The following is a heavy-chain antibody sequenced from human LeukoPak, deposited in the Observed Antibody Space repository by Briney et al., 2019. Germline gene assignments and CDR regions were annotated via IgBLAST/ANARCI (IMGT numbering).Heavy chain of an antibody. CDR2: INPSGSST. CDR1: GYTFTSYY. CDR3: ARDNSVGDTAWWFDP. J-gene: IGHJ5*02. D-gene: IGHD1-26*01. Sequence: ASVKVSCKASGYTFTSYYMHWVRPAPGQGLEWMGLINPSGSSTGYAQKFQGRLSLTRDMSTSTDYMELSRLRSEDTAVYYCARDNSVGDTAWWFDPWGQGTLVTVSS. V-gene: IGHV1-46*01.